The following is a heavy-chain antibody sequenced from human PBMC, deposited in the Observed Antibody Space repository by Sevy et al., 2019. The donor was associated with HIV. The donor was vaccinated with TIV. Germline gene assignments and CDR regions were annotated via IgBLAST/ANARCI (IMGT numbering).Heavy chain of an antibody. Sequence: SETLSLTCTVSAGSISSYYLTWIRQPAGKGLEWIGHIYSSGSTNYNPSLKSRVTMSVDTSKKNFSLKLTSVTAAVTAVYYCARGGGYFDDGFDIWGQGTMVTVSS. V-gene: IGHV4-4*07. J-gene: IGHJ3*02. CDR3: ARGGGYFDDGFDI. CDR1: AGSISSYY. CDR2: IYSSGST. D-gene: IGHD3-10*01.